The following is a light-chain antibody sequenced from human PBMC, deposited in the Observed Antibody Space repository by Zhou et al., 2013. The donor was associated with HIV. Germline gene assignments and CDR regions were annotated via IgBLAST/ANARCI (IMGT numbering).Light chain of an antibody. CDR1: QSVNNN. CDR2: GAS. Sequence: EIVMTQSPATLSLSPGERATLSCRAGQSVNNNYLAWYQQKPGQAPRLLIFGASTRAAGVPARFSGSESGTGTDFTLTITSLESEDFALYFCQQYHDWPRTFGQGTKV. CDR3: QQYHDWPRT. J-gene: IGKJ1*01. V-gene: IGKV3-15*01.